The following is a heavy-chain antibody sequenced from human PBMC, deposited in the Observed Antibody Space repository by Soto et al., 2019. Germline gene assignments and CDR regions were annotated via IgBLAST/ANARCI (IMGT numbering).Heavy chain of an antibody. CDR3: ASPTLGAFDI. CDR1: GGSISSSNYY. D-gene: IGHD3-16*01. Sequence: SDTLSLTCTVSGGSISSSNYYWGWIRQPPGKGLEWIGSIYYSGSTSYNSSLKSRVTISVDTSKNQFSLRLSSVTAADRAVYYCASPTLGAFDIWGQGTMVPVSS. V-gene: IGHV4-39*01. J-gene: IGHJ3*02. CDR2: IYYSGST.